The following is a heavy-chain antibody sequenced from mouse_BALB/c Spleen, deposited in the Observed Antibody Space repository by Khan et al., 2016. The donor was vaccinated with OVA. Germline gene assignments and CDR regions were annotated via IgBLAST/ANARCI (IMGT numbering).Heavy chain of an antibody. D-gene: IGHD1-3*01. CDR1: GFSLTSYG. CDR2: IWAGGGT. J-gene: IGHJ2*01. Sequence: QVQLKESGPGLVAPSQSLSITCTVSGFSLTSYGDHGVRQPPGKGREGLGVIWAGGGTNNNSGLMSRRSFSNDNSTSKGILKMNVLEADDTAMSFCASLEDIWGQGTTLTVSS. V-gene: IGHV2-9*02. CDR3: ASLEDI.